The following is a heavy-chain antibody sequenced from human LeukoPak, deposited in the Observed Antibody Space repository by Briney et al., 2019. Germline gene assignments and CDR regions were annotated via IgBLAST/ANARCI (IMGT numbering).Heavy chain of an antibody. CDR2: IYYSGST. Sequence: SETLSLTCTVSGGSISSYYWSWIRQPPGKGLEWIGYIYYSGSTNYNPSLKSRVTISVDTSKNQFSLKLSSVTAADTAVYYCARVGPGYCSSTSCSTHQYYYYGMDVCGKGTTVTVSS. V-gene: IGHV4-59*01. D-gene: IGHD2-2*01. CDR3: ARVGPGYCSSTSCSTHQYYYYGMDV. J-gene: IGHJ6*04. CDR1: GGSISSYY.